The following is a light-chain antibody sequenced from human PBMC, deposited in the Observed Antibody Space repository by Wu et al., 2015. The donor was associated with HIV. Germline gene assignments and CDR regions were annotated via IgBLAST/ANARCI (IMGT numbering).Light chain of an antibody. CDR3: QQYNNWPRT. Sequence: EIVLTQSPGTLSLSPGERATLSCRASQSVSSSYVAWYQQKPGQAPRLLIYGASSRATGIPDRFSGSGSGTEFTLTISSLQSEDFAVYYCQQYNNWPRTFGQGTKVEIK. CDR1: QSVSSSY. V-gene: IGKV3-20*01. J-gene: IGKJ1*01. CDR2: GAS.